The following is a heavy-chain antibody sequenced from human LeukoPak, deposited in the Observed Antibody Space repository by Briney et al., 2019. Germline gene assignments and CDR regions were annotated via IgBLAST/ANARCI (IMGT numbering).Heavy chain of an antibody. CDR1: GDSMSGYY. V-gene: IGHV4-34*03. J-gene: IGHJ4*02. CDR3: HGSSWPGRLDW. D-gene: IGHD6-13*01. CDR2: INHRGNT. Sequence: PSETLSLTCSISGDSMSGYYWGWIRQPPGKGLEWIGEINHRGNTNYNPSLKSRVTISVDTSKNQFSLKLSSMTAADTAVYYCHGSSWPGRLDWGGQGTLVTVSS.